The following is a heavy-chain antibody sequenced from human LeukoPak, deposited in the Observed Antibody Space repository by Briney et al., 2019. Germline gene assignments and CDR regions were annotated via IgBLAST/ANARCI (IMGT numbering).Heavy chain of an antibody. D-gene: IGHD3-22*01. Sequence: GASVKVSCKASGYTFTSYDINWVRQATGQGLEWMGWMNPNSGNTGYAQKFQGRVTMTRNTSISTAYMEPSSLRSEDTAVYYCARGRAYYYDSSGLCWGQGTLVTVSS. V-gene: IGHV1-8*01. J-gene: IGHJ4*02. CDR2: MNPNSGNT. CDR3: ARGRAYYYDSSGLC. CDR1: GYTFTSYD.